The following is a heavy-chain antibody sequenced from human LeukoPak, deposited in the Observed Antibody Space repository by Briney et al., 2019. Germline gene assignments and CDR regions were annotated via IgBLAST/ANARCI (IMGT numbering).Heavy chain of an antibody. V-gene: IGHV3-49*04. J-gene: IGHJ4*02. D-gene: IGHD3-22*01. CDR3: TRDSDSSGYYSHFDY. CDR1: GFTFGDYA. CDR2: IRSKAYGGTT. Sequence: GRSLRLSCTASGFTFGDYAMSWVRQAPGKGLEWVGFIRSKAYGGTTEYAASVKGRFTISRDDSKSIAYLQMNSLKTEDTAVYHCTRDSDSSGYYSHFDYWGQGTLVTVSS.